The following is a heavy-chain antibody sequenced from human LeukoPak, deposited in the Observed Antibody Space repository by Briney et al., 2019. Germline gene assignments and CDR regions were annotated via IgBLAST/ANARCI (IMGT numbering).Heavy chain of an antibody. J-gene: IGHJ4*02. V-gene: IGHV3-23*01. D-gene: IGHD2-15*01. CDR1: GFTFNRFA. Sequence: GSLRLSCAASGFTFNRFAMSWVRQAPGKGLEWVSTICGSSDNTYNADSVKGRFTISRDNSKNTLYLQMNSLRDEDTAIYYCAKGFRSDGTCYSSVDYWGQGTLVTVSS. CDR2: ICGSSDNT. CDR3: AKGFRSDGTCYSSVDY.